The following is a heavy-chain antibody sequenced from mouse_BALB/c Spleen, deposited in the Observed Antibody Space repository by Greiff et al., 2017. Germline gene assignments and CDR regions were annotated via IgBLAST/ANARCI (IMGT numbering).Heavy chain of an antibody. V-gene: IGHV1-67*01. CDR3: ARGDFDY. CDR1: GYTFTDYA. Sequence: QVQLKQSGPELVRPGVSVKISCKGSGYTFTDYAMHWVKQSHAKSLEWIGVISTYYGNTNYNQKFKGKATMTVDKSSSTAYMELARLTSEDSAIYYCARGDFDYWGQGTTLTVSS. J-gene: IGHJ2*01. CDR2: ISTYYGNT.